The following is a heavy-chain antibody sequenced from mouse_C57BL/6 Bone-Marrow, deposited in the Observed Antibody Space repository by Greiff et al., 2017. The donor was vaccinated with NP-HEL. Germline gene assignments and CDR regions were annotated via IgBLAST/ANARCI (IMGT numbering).Heavy chain of an antibody. V-gene: IGHV1-72*01. CDR3: ASPIYFDY. CDR1: GYTFTSYW. Sequence: QVQLKQPGAELVKPGASVKLSCKASGYTFTSYWMHWVKQRPGRGLEWIGRIDPNSGGTNYNEKFKSKATLTVDKPSSTAYMQLSILTSEDSAVSYCASPIYFDYWGQGTTLTVSS. D-gene: IGHD1-1*01. CDR2: IDPNSGGT. J-gene: IGHJ2*01.